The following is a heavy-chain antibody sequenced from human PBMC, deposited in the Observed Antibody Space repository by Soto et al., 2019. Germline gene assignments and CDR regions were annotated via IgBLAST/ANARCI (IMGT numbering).Heavy chain of an antibody. CDR3: ATVYGSGSYFVYYGMDV. CDR1: GGSFSGYY. J-gene: IGHJ6*02. Sequence: SETLSLTCAVYGGSFSGYYWSWIRQPPGKGLEWIGDIYHSGSTNYNPSLKSRVTISVDTSKNQFSLKLSSVTAADTAVYYCATVYGSGSYFVYYGMDVWGQGTTVTVSS. CDR2: IYHSGST. D-gene: IGHD3-10*01. V-gene: IGHV4-34*01.